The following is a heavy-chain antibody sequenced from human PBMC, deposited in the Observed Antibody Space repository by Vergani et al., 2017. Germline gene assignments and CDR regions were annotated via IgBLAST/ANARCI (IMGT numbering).Heavy chain of an antibody. Sequence: QVQLVQSGAEVKKPGASVKVSCRVSGYTFTNYALNWVRQAPGQGLEWMGWINSNSGNPTYAQGFKGRFVFSLDSSVSTSYLQINSLQPEDTAVYCCVKTRSGSCTGGCCYSGWFDPWGQGTLVTVSS. V-gene: IGHV7-4-1*02. CDR1: GYTFTNYA. J-gene: IGHJ5*02. CDR3: VKTRSGSCTGGCCYSGWFDP. D-gene: IGHD2-15*01. CDR2: INSNSGNP.